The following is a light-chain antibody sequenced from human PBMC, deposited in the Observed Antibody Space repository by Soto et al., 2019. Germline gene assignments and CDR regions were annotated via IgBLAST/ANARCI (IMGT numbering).Light chain of an antibody. J-gene: IGKJ1*01. Sequence: EIVMTQSPATLSVSPGARATLSCRASQSVSSNLAWYQQKPGQAPRLLIYGASTRATGIPARFSGGGSGTEFTLTISSLQSEDFAVYYCQQYNNWPPTFGQGTKVDI. CDR2: GAS. V-gene: IGKV3-15*01. CDR3: QQYNNWPPT. CDR1: QSVSSN.